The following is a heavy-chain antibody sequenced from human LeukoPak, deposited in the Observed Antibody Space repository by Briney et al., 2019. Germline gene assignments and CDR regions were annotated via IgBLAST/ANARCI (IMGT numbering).Heavy chain of an antibody. V-gene: IGHV3-23*01. CDR2: ISGSGGIT. CDR3: AKGLTEQIWDTAMAQ. Sequence: GGSLRLSCAASGFTFDDYAMHWVRQAPGKGLEWVSGISGSGGITYYADSVKGRFTISRDNSKKTLYLQMNSLRAEDTAVYYCAKGLTEQIWDTAMAQWGQGTLVTVSS. CDR1: GFTFDDYA. J-gene: IGHJ4*02. D-gene: IGHD5-18*01.